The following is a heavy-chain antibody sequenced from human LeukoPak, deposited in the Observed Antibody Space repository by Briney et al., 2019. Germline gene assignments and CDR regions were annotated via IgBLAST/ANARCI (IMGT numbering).Heavy chain of an antibody. J-gene: IGHJ5*02. CDR2: INPNSGAT. CDR3: ARAHLIAAAGYNWFDP. V-gene: IGHV1-2*02. D-gene: IGHD6-13*01. CDR1: GYTFTAFY. Sequence: ASVKVSCKASGYTFTAFYMHWVREAPGQGLEWMGWINPNSGATNYAQKFQGRVTMTRDTSISTAYMELSRLRSDDTAVYYCARAHLIAAAGYNWFDPWGQGTLVTVSS.